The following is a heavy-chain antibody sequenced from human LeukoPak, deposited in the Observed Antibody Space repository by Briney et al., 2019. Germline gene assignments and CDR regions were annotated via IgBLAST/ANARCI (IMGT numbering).Heavy chain of an antibody. CDR2: ISAYNGNT. V-gene: IGHV1-18*01. D-gene: IGHD2-8*02. CDR3: ARDYVLTTDY. CDR1: NYAFTNYP. J-gene: IGHJ4*02. Sequence: GASVKVSCTASNYAFTNYPISWVRQAPGQELEWMGWISAYNGNTNYAQKLQGRVTMTTDTSTSTAYMELRSLRSDDTAVYYCARDYVLTTDYWGQGTLVTVSS.